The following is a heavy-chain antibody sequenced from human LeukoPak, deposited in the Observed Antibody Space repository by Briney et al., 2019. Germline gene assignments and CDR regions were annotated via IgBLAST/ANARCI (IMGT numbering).Heavy chain of an antibody. CDR2: IRYDGSNK. V-gene: IGHV3-30*02. D-gene: IGHD6-13*01. CDR1: GFTFSSYG. CDR3: AKDKRVGSSWSLDAFDI. Sequence: PGGSLRLSCAASGFTFSSYGMHWVRQAPGKGLEWVAFIRYDGSNKYYADSVKGRFTISRDNSKNTLYLQMNSLRAEDTAVYYCAKDKRVGSSWSLDAFDIWGQGTMVTVSS. J-gene: IGHJ3*02.